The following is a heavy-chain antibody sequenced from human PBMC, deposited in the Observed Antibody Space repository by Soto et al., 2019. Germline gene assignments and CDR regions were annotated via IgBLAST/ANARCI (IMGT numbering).Heavy chain of an antibody. Sequence: SVKVACKASGYTFTSYGISWVRQAPGQGLERMGWISAYNGNTNYAQKLQGRVTMTTDTSTSTAYVELRSLRSDDTAVYYCAREGRGEWELLPAYYYYGMDVWGQGTTVTVSS. J-gene: IGHJ6*02. CDR3: AREGRGEWELLPAYYYYGMDV. D-gene: IGHD1-26*01. CDR1: GYTFTSYG. CDR2: ISAYNGNT. V-gene: IGHV1-18*01.